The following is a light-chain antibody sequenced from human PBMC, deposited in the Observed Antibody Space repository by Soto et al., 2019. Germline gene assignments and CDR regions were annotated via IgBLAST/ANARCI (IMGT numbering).Light chain of an antibody. V-gene: IGLV2-14*01. Sequence: QSALTQPASVSGSPGQSITISCTGTSSDVGGYNYVSWHQQLPGKAPKLMIFDVNNRPSGVSNRFSGSKSGNTASLTISGLQAEDEADYYCSSYTSSHTCVFGTGTKVTVL. CDR2: DVN. CDR1: SSDVGGYNY. CDR3: SSYTSSHTCV. J-gene: IGLJ1*01.